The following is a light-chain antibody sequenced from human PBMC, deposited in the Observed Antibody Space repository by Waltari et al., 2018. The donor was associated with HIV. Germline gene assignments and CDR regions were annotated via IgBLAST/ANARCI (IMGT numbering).Light chain of an antibody. J-gene: IGLJ2*01. Sequence: SSELTQDPAVSVALGQTVRITCQGDSLRSYYASWYQQKPGQAPVLVIYGKNNRHSGIPARFAGSSSVNTASLTIAGAQAEDEADYYCNSRDSSGNHLVVFGGGTKLTVL. CDR1: SLRSYY. CDR2: GKN. CDR3: NSRDSSGNHLVV. V-gene: IGLV3-19*01.